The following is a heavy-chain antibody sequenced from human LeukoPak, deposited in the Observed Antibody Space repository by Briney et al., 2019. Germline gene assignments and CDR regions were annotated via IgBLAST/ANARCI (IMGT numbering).Heavy chain of an antibody. CDR3: ARENYPPQSQNYFDY. CDR1: GGSFSGYY. Sequence: SETLSLTCAVYGGSFSGYYWSWIRQPPGKGLEWIGEINHSGSTNYNPSLKSRVTISVDTSKNQFSLKLSSVIAADTAVYYCARENYPPQSQNYFDYWGQGILVTVSS. CDR2: INHSGST. V-gene: IGHV4-34*01. D-gene: IGHD1-7*01. J-gene: IGHJ4*02.